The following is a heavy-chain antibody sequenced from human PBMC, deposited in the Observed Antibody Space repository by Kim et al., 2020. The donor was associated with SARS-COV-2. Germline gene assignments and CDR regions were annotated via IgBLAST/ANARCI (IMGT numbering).Heavy chain of an antibody. CDR2: VHIGGTT. Sequence: SETLSLTCTFSGGSLNSFYLSWIRQAPGKGLEWIGSVHIGGTTYYNSSLKSRVTISLDTSKSNFSLWLTSVTAAESAVYYCARDPGASFDCWGPGMSVTVPS. D-gene: IGHD3-10*01. CDR1: GGSLNSFY. V-gene: IGHV4-4*08. CDR3: ARDPGASFDC. J-gene: IGHJ4*02.